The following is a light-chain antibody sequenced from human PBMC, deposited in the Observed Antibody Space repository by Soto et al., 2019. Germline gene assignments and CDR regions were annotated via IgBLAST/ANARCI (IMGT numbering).Light chain of an antibody. Sequence: EIVLTQSPGTLSLSPGERATLSCRASQSVSSSYLAWYQQKPGQAPRLLIYGASSRATGIPDRFSGSGSGTYFTLTISRLEPEDFAVYYCHQYCSSPLFTFGQGTKLEIK. CDR3: HQYCSSPLFT. CDR2: GAS. J-gene: IGKJ2*01. V-gene: IGKV3-20*01. CDR1: QSVSSSY.